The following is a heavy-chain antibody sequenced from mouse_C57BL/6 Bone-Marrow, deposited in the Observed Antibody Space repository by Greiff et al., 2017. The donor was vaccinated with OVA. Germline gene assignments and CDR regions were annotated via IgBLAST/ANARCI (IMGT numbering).Heavy chain of an antibody. CDR1: GFTFSSYA. V-gene: IGHV5-4*01. D-gene: IGHD1-1*01. J-gene: IGHJ4*01. CDR2: ISDGGSYT. Sequence: EVKLMESGGGLVKPGGSLKLSCAASGFTFSSYAMSWVRQTPEKRLEWVATISDGGSYTYYPDNVKGRFTISRDNAKNNLYLQMSHLKSEDTAMYYCARDRCYYGSSSYAMDYWGQGTSVTVSS. CDR3: ARDRCYYGSSSYAMDY.